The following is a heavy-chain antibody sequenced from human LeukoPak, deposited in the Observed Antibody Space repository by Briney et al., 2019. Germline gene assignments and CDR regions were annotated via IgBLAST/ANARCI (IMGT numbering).Heavy chain of an antibody. CDR3: AMDPNGDYHGAFDF. J-gene: IGHJ3*01. CDR2: ISGRGDTT. V-gene: IGHV3-23*01. CDR1: GFTFSNYG. D-gene: IGHD4-17*01. Sequence: GGSLRLSCAGSGFTFSNYGMTWVRQAPGKGLEWVSAISGRGDTTRYGESVKGRFTDSRDNSKNTLYLEMTNLGAEDAAVYFCAMDPNGDYHGAFDFWGQGTLVTVSS.